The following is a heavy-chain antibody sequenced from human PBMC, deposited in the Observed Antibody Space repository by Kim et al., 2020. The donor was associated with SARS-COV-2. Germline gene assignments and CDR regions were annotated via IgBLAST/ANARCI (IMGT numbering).Heavy chain of an antibody. CDR2: IYYSGST. J-gene: IGHJ3*02. D-gene: IGHD5-18*01. CDR1: GGSISSSSYY. CDR3: ASPGNTAMMISAFDI. V-gene: IGHV4-39*01. Sequence: SETLSLTCTVSGGSISSSSYYWGWIRQPPGKGLEWIGSIYYSGSTYYNPSLKSRVTISVDTSKNQFSLKLSSVTAADTAVYYCASPGNTAMMISAFDIWGQGTMVTVSS.